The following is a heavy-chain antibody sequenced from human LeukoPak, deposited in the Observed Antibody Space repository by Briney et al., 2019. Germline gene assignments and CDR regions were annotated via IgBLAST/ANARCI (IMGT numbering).Heavy chain of an antibody. CDR3: ARGRSRIAAAGLQYFQH. CDR2: INHSGST. D-gene: IGHD6-13*01. V-gene: IGHV4-34*01. J-gene: IGHJ1*01. Sequence: SETLSLTCAVYGGSFSGYYWSWIRQPPGKGLEWIGEINHSGSTNYNPALKSRGTISVETSKNQFSLKLSNVPAADPAVYYCARGRSRIAAAGLQYFQHWGQGTLVTVSS. CDR1: GGSFSGYY.